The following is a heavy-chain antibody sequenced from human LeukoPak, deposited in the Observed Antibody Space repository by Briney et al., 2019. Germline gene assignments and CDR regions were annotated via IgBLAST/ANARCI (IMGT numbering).Heavy chain of an antibody. Sequence: ASVKVSCKASGYTFTCYYMHWVRQAPGQGLEWMGWINPNCGGTNYAQKFQGRVTMTRDTSISTAYMELSRLRSDDTAVYYCARDVAAAGTTHYYYYMDVWGKGTTVTVSS. CDR3: ARDVAAAGTTHYYYYMDV. CDR1: GYTFTCYY. CDR2: INPNCGGT. V-gene: IGHV1-2*02. J-gene: IGHJ6*03. D-gene: IGHD6-13*01.